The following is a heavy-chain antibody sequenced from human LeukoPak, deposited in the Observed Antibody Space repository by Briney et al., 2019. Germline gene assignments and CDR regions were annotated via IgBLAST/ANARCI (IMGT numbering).Heavy chain of an antibody. V-gene: IGHV4-34*01. CDR3: ASHNYYDSSGYWD. D-gene: IGHD3-22*01. J-gene: IGHJ4*02. CDR1: GGSFSGYY. CDR2: INHSGST. Sequence: PSETLSLTCAVYGGSFSGYYWSWIRQPPGKGLEWSGEINHSGSTNYNPSLKSRVTISVDTSKNQFSLKLSSVTAADTAVYYCASHNYYDSSGYWDWGQGTLVTVSS.